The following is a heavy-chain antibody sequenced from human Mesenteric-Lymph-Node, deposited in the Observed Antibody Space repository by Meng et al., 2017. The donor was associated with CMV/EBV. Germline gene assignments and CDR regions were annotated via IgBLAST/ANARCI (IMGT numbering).Heavy chain of an antibody. CDR1: GGSFSGYY. Sequence: GSLRLSCAVYGGSFSGYYWSWIRQPPGKGLEWIGEINHSGSTNYTPSLKSRVTISVDTSKNQFSLKLSSVTAADTAVYYCARGRKVDYWGQGTLVTVSS. CDR2: INHSGST. V-gene: IGHV4-34*01. J-gene: IGHJ4*02. CDR3: ARGRKVDY.